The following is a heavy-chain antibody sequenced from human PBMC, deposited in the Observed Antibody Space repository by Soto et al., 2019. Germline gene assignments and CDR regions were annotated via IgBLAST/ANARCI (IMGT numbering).Heavy chain of an antibody. CDR1: GFTFRNYG. J-gene: IGHJ6*01. CDR3: AKRRGDHSNYSWGIDV. V-gene: IGHV3-30*18. Sequence: QVQLVESGGGVVQPGRSLRLSCAASGFTFRNYGMHWVRQAPGKGLVWVTVISYDGSHKYYADSVKGRFTISRDNSKNTGYLGMNSLRDEDTAVYYCAKRRGDHSNYSWGIDVW. CDR2: ISYDGSHK. D-gene: IGHD4-4*01.